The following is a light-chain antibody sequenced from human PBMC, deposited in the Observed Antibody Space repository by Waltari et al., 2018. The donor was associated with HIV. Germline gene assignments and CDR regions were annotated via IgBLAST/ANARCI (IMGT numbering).Light chain of an antibody. Sequence: DILMTQSPATLSVSPGERATLPCRASHSVSSNLAWYQQKPGQAPRLLIYDASTRATGIPARFSGSGSGTDFTLTISSLQSEDFAVYYCQQYNNWPPTWTFGQGSKVEIK. CDR3: QQYNNWPPTWT. V-gene: IGKV3-15*01. CDR2: DAS. CDR1: HSVSSN. J-gene: IGKJ1*01.